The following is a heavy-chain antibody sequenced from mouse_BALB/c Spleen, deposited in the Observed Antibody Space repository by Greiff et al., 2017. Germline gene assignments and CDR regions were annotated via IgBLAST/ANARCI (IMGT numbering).Heavy chain of an antibody. CDR3: ARGGWLPPYAMDY. J-gene: IGHJ4*01. V-gene: IGHV5-17*02. CDR1: GFTFSSFG. Sequence: EVKLMESGGGLVQPGGSRKLSCAASGFTFSSFGMHWVRQAPEKGLEWVAYISSGSSTIYYADTVKGRFTISRDNPKNTLFLQMTSLRSEDTAMYYCARGGWLPPYAMDYWGQGTSVTVSS. D-gene: IGHD2-3*01. CDR2: ISSGSSTI.